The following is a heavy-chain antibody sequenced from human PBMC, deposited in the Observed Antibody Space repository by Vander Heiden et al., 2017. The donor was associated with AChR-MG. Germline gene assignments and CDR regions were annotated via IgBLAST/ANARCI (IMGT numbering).Heavy chain of an antibody. CDR3: AKDSDSHGVVISFDY. Sequence: EVQLLESGGGLVQPGGSLRLSCAASGFNFSSYAMSWVRQAPGKGLGWVSAISGSCGSTYYADSVKGRFTISRDNSKNTLYLQMNSLRAEDTAVYYCAKDSDSHGVVISFDYWGQGTLVTVSS. D-gene: IGHD3-3*01. CDR1: GFNFSSYA. CDR2: ISGSCGST. V-gene: IGHV3-23*01. J-gene: IGHJ4*02.